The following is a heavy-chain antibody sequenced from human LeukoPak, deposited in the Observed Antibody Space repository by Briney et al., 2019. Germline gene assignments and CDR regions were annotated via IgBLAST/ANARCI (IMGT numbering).Heavy chain of an antibody. CDR3: AKQLGYCSDGSCYFPY. J-gene: IGHJ4*02. V-gene: IGHV3-23*01. CDR2: VDGGGGGT. CDR1: GFTMSSYA. D-gene: IGHD2-15*01. Sequence: QPGGSLRLSCAASGFTMSSYAMTWVRQAPGRGLEWVSSVDGGGGGTYYADSVKGRFTISRDNSKDTLYLQMNGLRAEDTAVYYCAKQLGYCSDGSCYFPYWGQGTLVTVSS.